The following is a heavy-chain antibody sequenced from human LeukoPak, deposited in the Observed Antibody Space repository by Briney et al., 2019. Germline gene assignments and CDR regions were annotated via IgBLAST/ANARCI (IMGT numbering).Heavy chain of an antibody. CDR3: ARVQGYCSTTSCYPHY. CDR2: INTNTGNP. Sequence: ASVKVSCKASGYTLTNYALNWVRQAPGQGLEWMGWINTNTGNPTYAQGFTGRFVFSLDTSVNTAYLQISSLKAEDTAIYYCARVQGYCSTTSCYPHYGGQGTLVTVSS. V-gene: IGHV7-4-1*02. CDR1: GYTLTNYA. D-gene: IGHD2-2*01. J-gene: IGHJ4*02.